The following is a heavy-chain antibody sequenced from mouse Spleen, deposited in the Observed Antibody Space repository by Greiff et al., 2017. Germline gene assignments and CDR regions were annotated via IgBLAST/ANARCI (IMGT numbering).Heavy chain of an antibody. CDR3: ARGDYYGSPRFDY. J-gene: IGHJ2*01. Sequence: EVKLMESEGGLVQPGSSMKLSCTASGFTFSDYYMAWVRQVPEKGLEWVANINYDGSSTYYLDSLKSRFIISRDNAKNILYLQMSSLKSEDTATYYCARGDYYGSPRFDYWGQGTTLTVSS. CDR2: INYDGSST. D-gene: IGHD1-1*01. CDR1: GFTFSDYY. V-gene: IGHV5-16*01.